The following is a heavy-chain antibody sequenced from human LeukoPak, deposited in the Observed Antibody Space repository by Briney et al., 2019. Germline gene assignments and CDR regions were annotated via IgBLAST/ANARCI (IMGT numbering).Heavy chain of an antibody. J-gene: IGHJ4*02. D-gene: IGHD3-22*01. CDR2: IRYDGSNK. V-gene: IGHV3-30*02. CDR3: AKDTTYDGVDY. CDR1: GFTFSNYG. Sequence: PGGPLRLSCAASGFTFSNYGIHWVRQAPGKGLEWVAFIRYDGSNKYYADSVEGRFTISRDNSKNTLSLQMNSLRPDDTAVYYCAKDTTYDGVDYWGQGTLVTVSS.